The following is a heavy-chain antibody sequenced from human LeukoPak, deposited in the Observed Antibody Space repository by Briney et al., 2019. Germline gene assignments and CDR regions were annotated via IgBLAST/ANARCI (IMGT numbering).Heavy chain of an antibody. CDR1: GYSFTSYG. D-gene: IGHD2-15*01. J-gene: IGHJ5*02. Sequence: ASVKVSCKASGYSFTSYGLTWVRQAPGQGLEWMGWISGHNGDTNYAQKLQGRVTMTTDTSTSTAYMELRSLRSDDTAVYYCARVVVGATNWFDPWGQGTLVTVSS. CDR3: ARVVVGATNWFDP. CDR2: ISGHNGDT. V-gene: IGHV1-18*01.